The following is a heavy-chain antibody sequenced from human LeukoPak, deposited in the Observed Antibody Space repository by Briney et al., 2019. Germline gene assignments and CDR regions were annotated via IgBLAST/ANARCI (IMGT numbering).Heavy chain of an antibody. V-gene: IGHV4-34*01. CDR1: GGSLNDYL. CDR2: VGHSGTT. J-gene: IGHJ3*02. Sequence: PSETLSLTCAVYGGSLNDYLWSWIRQPPGQGLEWIGEVGHSGTTNYNPSLKSRVTISVDTSKDQFSLKLTSVTAADTAVYYCARELISSRAAFDTWGQGTVVTVSS. D-gene: IGHD3-10*01. CDR3: ARELISSRAAFDT.